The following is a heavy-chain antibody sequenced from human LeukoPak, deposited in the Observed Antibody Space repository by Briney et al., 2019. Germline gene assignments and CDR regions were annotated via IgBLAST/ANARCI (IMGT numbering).Heavy chain of an antibody. D-gene: IGHD3-16*02. CDR2: INPTTGAT. J-gene: IGHJ5*02. Sequence: ASVNVSCKASGYTFTSYGISWVRPAPGQGLEWMGWINPTTGATDYARKFRGRVTMPRDTSINTVYLDLSSLRSDDTAVYYCARDGKAVLIELDLWGQGTLVTVSS. V-gene: IGHV1-2*02. CDR3: ARDGKAVLIELDL. CDR1: GYTFTSYG.